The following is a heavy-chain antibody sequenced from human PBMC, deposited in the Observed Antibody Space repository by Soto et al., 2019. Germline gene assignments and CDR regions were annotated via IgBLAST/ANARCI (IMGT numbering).Heavy chain of an antibody. CDR3: TRSITGYSDAET. Sequence: EVQLMESGGGLVQPGGSLRLSCAASGFTFTSYWMHWVRQAPGKGLVWVSRINSDGSSTVYVDSVKGRFTISRDNAKNTLYLQMNSLRAEDTAVYYCTRSITGYSDAETWGQGTLVTVSS. CDR2: INSDGSST. D-gene: IGHD5-18*01. V-gene: IGHV3-74*01. CDR1: GFTFTSYW. J-gene: IGHJ4*02.